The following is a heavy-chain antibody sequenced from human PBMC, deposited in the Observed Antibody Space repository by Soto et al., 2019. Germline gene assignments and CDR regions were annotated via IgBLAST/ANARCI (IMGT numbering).Heavy chain of an antibody. CDR3: ARSQGSSTSLEIYYYYYYGMDV. V-gene: IGHV1-69*01. Sequence: QVQLVQSGAEVKKPGSSVKVSCKASGGTFGSYAISWVRQAPGQGLEWMGGIIPIPGTANYAQKFQRRVTIVADESTSTAYMGVSSLRSEDTAVYYCARSQGSSTSLEIYYYYYYGMDVWGQGTTVTVSS. CDR2: IIPIPGTA. CDR1: GGTFGSYA. J-gene: IGHJ6*02. D-gene: IGHD2-2*01.